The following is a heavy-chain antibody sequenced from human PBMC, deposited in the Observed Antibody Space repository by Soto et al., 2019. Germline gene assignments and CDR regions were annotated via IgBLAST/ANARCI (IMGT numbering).Heavy chain of an antibody. J-gene: IGHJ3*02. D-gene: IGHD6-13*01. CDR2: INHSGST. CDR1: GGSFSGYY. Sequence: QSQTLSLTCAVYGGSFSGYYWSWIRQPPGKGLEWIGEINHSGSTNYNPSLKSRVTISVDTSKNQFSLKLSSVTAADTAVYYCARVSYSSPFDAFDIWGQGTMVTVSS. CDR3: ARVSYSSPFDAFDI. V-gene: IGHV4-34*01.